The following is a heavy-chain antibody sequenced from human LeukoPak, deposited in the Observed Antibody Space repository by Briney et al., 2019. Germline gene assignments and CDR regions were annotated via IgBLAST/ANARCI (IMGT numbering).Heavy chain of an antibody. Sequence: PGGSLRLSCAASGFTFSSYGMHWVRQAPGKGLEWVAVIWYDGSNKYYADSVKGRFTISRDNSKNTLYLQMNSLRAEDTAVYYCARRGDIYYGMDVWGQGTTVTVSS. CDR2: IWYDGSNK. V-gene: IGHV3-33*01. J-gene: IGHJ6*02. D-gene: IGHD3-9*01. CDR3: ARRGDIYYGMDV. CDR1: GFTFSSYG.